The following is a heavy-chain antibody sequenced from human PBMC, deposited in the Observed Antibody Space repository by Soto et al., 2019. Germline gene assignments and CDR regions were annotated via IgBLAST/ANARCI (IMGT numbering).Heavy chain of an antibody. CDR1: GFTFDDYA. V-gene: IGHV3-9*01. D-gene: IGHD5-12*01. CDR3: AKAHIVATMFFDY. CDR2: ISWNSGSI. Sequence: EVQLVESGGGLVQPGRSLRLSCAASGFTFDDYAMHWVRQAPGKGLEWVSGISWNSGSIGYADSVKGRFTISRDNAKNSLYLQMNRQRAEDTALYYCAKAHIVATMFFDYWGQGTLVTVSS. J-gene: IGHJ4*02.